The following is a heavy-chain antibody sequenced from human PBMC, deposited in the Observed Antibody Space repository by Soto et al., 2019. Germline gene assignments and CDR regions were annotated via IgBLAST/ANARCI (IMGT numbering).Heavy chain of an antibody. D-gene: IGHD3-3*01. Sequence: ASVKVSCKASGYTFTSYYMHWVRQAPGQGLEWMGIINPSGGSTSYAQKFQGRATMTRDTSTSTVYMELSSLRSEDTAVYYCARDVITIFGVAPSRTYYMDVWGKGTTVTVSS. CDR3: ARDVITIFGVAPSRTYYMDV. CDR1: GYTFTSYY. V-gene: IGHV1-46*03. CDR2: INPSGGST. J-gene: IGHJ6*03.